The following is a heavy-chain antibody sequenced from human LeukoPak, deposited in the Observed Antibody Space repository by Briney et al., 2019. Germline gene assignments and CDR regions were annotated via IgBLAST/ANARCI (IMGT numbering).Heavy chain of an antibody. CDR3: ARERDFYGDYYYYIDV. D-gene: IGHD4-17*01. CDR1: GFTFSSYA. V-gene: IGHV3-23*01. Sequence: GRSLSLSCAAAGFTFSSYAMGSVRHEPGKELEWVSSMRGGGVSTYYADSVKGRITVSTDNSKNTLYRQMSNLRAEDTAVYYCARERDFYGDYYYYIDVWGKGTTVTVSS. J-gene: IGHJ6*03. CDR2: MRGGGVST.